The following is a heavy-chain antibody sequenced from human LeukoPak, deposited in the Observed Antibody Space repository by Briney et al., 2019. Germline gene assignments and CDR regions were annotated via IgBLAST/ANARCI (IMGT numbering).Heavy chain of an antibody. CDR3: VRMTYSTIDY. Sequence: SGPTLVNLTQTLTLTCTFSGFSLNTTGMCVSWIRQPPGKALEWLARIDWDDDKYYSTSLKTRLTISKDTSKNQVVLRMTNMDPVDTATYYCVRMTYSTIDYWGQGTLVTVSS. D-gene: IGHD4-11*01. J-gene: IGHJ4*02. CDR2: IDWDDDK. V-gene: IGHV2-70*11. CDR1: GFSLNTTGMC.